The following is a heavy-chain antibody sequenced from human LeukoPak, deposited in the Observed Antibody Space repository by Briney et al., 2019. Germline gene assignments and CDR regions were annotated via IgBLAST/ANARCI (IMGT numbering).Heavy chain of an antibody. J-gene: IGHJ2*01. D-gene: IGHD3-9*01. CDR1: GASISSGNSY. V-gene: IGHV4-31*03. Sequence: SETLSLTCTVSGASISSGNSYWTWIRQHPGKGLEWIGYIYYTGSTYYNPSLKSRPGISVDTSKNQFSLKLTSVTAADTAVYYCARAVGYDILTGYSRGWFFDLWGRGTLVTVSS. CDR3: ARAVGYDILTGYSRGWFFDL. CDR2: IYYTGST.